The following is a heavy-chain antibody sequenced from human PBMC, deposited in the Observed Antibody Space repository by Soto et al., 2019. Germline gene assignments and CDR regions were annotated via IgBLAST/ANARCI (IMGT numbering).Heavy chain of an antibody. V-gene: IGHV1-69*02. CDR2: IIPILGIA. D-gene: IGHD4-17*01. Sequence: QVQLVQSGAEVKKPGSSVKVSCKASGGTFSSYTISWVRQAPGQGLEWMGRIIPILGIANYAQKFRGRVTITADKSTSTAYMELSSLRSEDTAVYYCALTTVVTQVSDYWGQGTLVTVSS. J-gene: IGHJ4*02. CDR1: GGTFSSYT. CDR3: ALTTVVTQVSDY.